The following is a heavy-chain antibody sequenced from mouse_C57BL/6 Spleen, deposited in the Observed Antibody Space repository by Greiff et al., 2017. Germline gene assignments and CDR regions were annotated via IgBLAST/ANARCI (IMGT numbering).Heavy chain of an antibody. D-gene: IGHD3-1*01. V-gene: IGHV1-50*01. CDR3: ARRGSMDY. CDR2: IDPSDSYT. Sequence: QVQLQQPGAELVKPGASVKLSCKASGYTFTSYWMQWVKQRPGQGLEWIGEIDPSDSYTNYNQKFKGKATLTVDTSSSTAYSQLSSLTSEDSAVYFCARRGSMDYWGQGTSVTVSS. CDR1: GYTFTSYW. J-gene: IGHJ4*01.